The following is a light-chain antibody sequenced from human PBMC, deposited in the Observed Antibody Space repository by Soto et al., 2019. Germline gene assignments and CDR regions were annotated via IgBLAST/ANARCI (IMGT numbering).Light chain of an antibody. J-gene: IGLJ1*01. CDR2: NNN. Sequence: QSVLTQPPSASGTPGQRVTISCSGSSSNIGSNTVNWYQQLPGTAPQLLIYNNNQRPSGVPDRCSGSKSGTSASLAISGHQSEDEADYYWAAWDDSLNGLVFGTGTKLTVL. V-gene: IGLV1-44*01. CDR1: SSNIGSNT. CDR3: AAWDDSLNGLV.